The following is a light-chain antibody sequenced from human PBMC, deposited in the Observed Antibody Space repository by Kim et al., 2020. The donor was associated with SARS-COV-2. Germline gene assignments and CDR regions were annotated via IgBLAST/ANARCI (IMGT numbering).Light chain of an antibody. CDR3: ASRDSSGNLFV. CDR2: GKD. Sequence: SSELTQDPSVSVALGQTVWISCQGDSLRNFFAYWYQQKPGQAPKLVIYGKDKRPSGIPARFSGSGSGNTASLTITGPQAEDEADYYCASRDSSGNLFVFGSGTKVTVL. CDR1: SLRNFF. V-gene: IGLV3-19*01. J-gene: IGLJ1*01.